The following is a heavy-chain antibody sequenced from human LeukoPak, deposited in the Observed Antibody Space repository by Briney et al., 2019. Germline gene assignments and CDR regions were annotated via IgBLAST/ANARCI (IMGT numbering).Heavy chain of an antibody. CDR1: GGSISSYY. D-gene: IGHD3-22*01. J-gene: IGHJ5*02. CDR2: IYTSGST. CDR3: ARETIIVGRAEFGP. Sequence: PSETLSLTCTVSGGSISSYYWSWIRQPAGKGLEWIGRIYTSGSTNYNPSLKSRVTMSVDTSKNQFSLKLSSVTAADTAVYYCARETIIVGRAEFGPWGQGTLVTVSS. V-gene: IGHV4-4*07.